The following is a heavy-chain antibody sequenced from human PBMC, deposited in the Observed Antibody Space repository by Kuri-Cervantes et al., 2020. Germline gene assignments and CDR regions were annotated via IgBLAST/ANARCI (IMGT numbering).Heavy chain of an antibody. J-gene: IGHJ4*02. CDR3: AYIRSDSRCWDCGYFDS. CDR2: IYWDDDK. Sequence: SGPTLVKPTQTLTLTCTFSGFSLSTSGVGVGWVRQSPGKALEWLGFIYWDDDKRYSPSLKNRLILTKDTSKNQVVLTMPNMDPVETGTYYCAYIRSDSRCWDCGYFDSWGQGILVTVSS. V-gene: IGHV2-5*02. D-gene: IGHD2-21*01. CDR1: GFSLSTSGVG.